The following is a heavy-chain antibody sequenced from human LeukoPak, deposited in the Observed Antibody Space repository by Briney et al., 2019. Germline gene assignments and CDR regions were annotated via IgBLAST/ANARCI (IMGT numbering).Heavy chain of an antibody. J-gene: IGHJ4*02. CDR3: AKDSPSRTATTEVPVDY. V-gene: IGHV3-69-1*01. Sequence: PGGSLRLSCAASGFTFSDYTMNWVRQAPGKGLEWASSISSSSYIYFANSVRGRFTIYRDNAKNSLYLQMNSLRAEDTAVYYCAKDSPSRTATTEVPVDYWGQGTLVTVSS. CDR1: GFTFSDYT. CDR2: ISSSSYI. D-gene: IGHD5-24*01.